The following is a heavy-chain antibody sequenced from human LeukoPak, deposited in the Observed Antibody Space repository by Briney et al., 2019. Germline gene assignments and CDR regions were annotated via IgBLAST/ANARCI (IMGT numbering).Heavy chain of an antibody. CDR3: ARARWYSSDY. CDR1: GFTFSGHW. V-gene: IGHV3-74*01. Sequence: GGSLRLSCAVSGFTFSGHWMFWVRQAPGKGLVWVSSTNSDGGSTGYTDSVKGRFTVSRDNAKNTLYLQMNSLRDEDTAVYYCARARWYSSDYWGQGTLVTVSS. CDR2: TNSDGGST. D-gene: IGHD5-24*01. J-gene: IGHJ4*02.